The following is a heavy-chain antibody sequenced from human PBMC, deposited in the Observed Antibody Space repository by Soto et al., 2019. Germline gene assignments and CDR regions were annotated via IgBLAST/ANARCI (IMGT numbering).Heavy chain of an antibody. CDR2: INPSGGGT. J-gene: IGHJ4*02. V-gene: IGHV1-46*01. Sequence: ASVKVSCKASGYTFTSYYMHWVRQAPGQGLEWMGIINPSGGGTSYAQKFQGRVTMTRDTSTSTVYMELSSLRSEDTAVYYCATLSYDFWSGQGSFDYWGQGTLVTVSS. D-gene: IGHD3-3*01. CDR3: ATLSYDFWSGQGSFDY. CDR1: GYTFTSYY.